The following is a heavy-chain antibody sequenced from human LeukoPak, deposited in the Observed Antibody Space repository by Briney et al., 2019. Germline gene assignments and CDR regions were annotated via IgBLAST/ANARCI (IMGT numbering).Heavy chain of an antibody. CDR1: GFTFDDYA. CDR2: ISWSSGSI. D-gene: IGHD1-26*01. Sequence: GGSLRLSCAASGFTFDDYAMHWVRQAPGKGLEWVSGISWSSGSIGYADSVKGRFTISRDNAKNSLYLQMNSLRAEDTALYYCAKGSRGQPGAFDIWGQGTMVTVSS. CDR3: AKGSRGQPGAFDI. V-gene: IGHV3-9*01. J-gene: IGHJ3*02.